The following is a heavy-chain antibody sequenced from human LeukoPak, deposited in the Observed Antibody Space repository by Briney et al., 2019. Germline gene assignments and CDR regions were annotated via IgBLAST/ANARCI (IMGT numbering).Heavy chain of an antibody. V-gene: IGHV4-59*01. D-gene: IGHD3-22*01. Sequence: PSETLSLTCTVSGGSISGYYCNWFRQPPPKGLEWIGYIYYNGNTNFNPSLKSRVTISIDTSKNQFSLQLKSVTAADTAVYYCARMDSGGYGYFDYWGQGTLVTVSS. CDR1: GGSISGYY. J-gene: IGHJ4*02. CDR2: IYYNGNT. CDR3: ARMDSGGYGYFDY.